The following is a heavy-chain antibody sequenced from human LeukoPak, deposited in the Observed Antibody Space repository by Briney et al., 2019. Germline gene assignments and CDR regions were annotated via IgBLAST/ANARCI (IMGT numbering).Heavy chain of an antibody. D-gene: IGHD3-10*01. Sequence: GGSLRLSCAASGFTFSSYAMHWVRQAPGKGLEWVAVISYDGNNKYYADSVKGRFTISRDNSKNTLYLQMNSLRAEDTAVYYCVKDSSSGSYFDYWGQGTLVTVSS. CDR2: ISYDGNNK. CDR1: GFTFSSYA. J-gene: IGHJ4*02. CDR3: VKDSSSGSYFDY. V-gene: IGHV3-30-3*01.